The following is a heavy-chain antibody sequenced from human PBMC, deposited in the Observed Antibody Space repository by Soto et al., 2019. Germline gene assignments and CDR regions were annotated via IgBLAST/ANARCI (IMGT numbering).Heavy chain of an antibody. CDR1: GGSISSGDYY. D-gene: IGHD1-26*01. CDR3: ARGREGGIDY. V-gene: IGHV4-30-4*01. CDR2: IYYSGST. Sequence: SETLSLTCTVSGGSISSGDYYWSWIRQPPGKGLEWIGYIYYSGSTYYNPSHKSRVTISVDTSKNQFSLKLSSVTAADTAVYYCARGREGGIDYWGQGTLVTVSS. J-gene: IGHJ4*02.